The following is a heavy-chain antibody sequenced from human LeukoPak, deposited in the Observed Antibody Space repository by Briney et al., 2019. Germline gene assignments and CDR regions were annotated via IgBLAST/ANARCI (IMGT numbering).Heavy chain of an antibody. D-gene: IGHD2-15*01. V-gene: IGHV3-23*01. J-gene: IGHJ4*02. CDR1: GFTFSSYA. Sequence: GGSLRLSCAASGFTFSSYAMSWVRQAPGKGLEWDSAISGSGGSTYYADSVKGRFTISRDNSKNTLYLQMNSLRAEDTAVYYCAKSSGLLPYYFDYWGQGTLVTVSS. CDR2: ISGSGGST. CDR3: AKSSGLLPYYFDY.